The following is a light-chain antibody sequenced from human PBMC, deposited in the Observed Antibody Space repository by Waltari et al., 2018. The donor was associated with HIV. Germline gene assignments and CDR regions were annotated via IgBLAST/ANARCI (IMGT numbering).Light chain of an antibody. V-gene: IGKV1-39*01. J-gene: IGKJ1*01. CDR2: AAS. Sequence: DIKMTQSPSSLSASVGDRVTITCRASQNISHYLNWYQQKPGKAPKLLIYAASSLQSGVPSRFSGSGSATDFTLTISSLQPEDFATYYCQQSYSTPPWTFGQGTKVEIK. CDR1: QNISHY. CDR3: QQSYSTPPWT.